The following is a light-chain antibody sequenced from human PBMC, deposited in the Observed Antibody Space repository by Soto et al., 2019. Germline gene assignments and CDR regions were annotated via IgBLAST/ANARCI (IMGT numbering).Light chain of an antibody. V-gene: IGKV3-20*01. CDR2: GAS. CDR3: QQYGRSPGT. CDR1: QSVGGTY. Sequence: EIVLTQSPATLSLSPGERATLTCRASQSVGGTYLAWYQQKPGQAPRLLISGASRRATDIPDRFSGSGSETDFTLTISRLEPEDCAVYHCQQYGRSPGTFGQGTKLEI. J-gene: IGKJ2*01.